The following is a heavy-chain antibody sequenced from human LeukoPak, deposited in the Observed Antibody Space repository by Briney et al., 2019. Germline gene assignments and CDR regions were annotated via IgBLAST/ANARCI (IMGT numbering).Heavy chain of an antibody. D-gene: IGHD6-19*01. CDR3: ARDGQYSSGWYKGGMDV. J-gene: IGHJ6*04. CDR1: GFTFSSYA. CDR2: ISSRSSFT. V-gene: IGHV3-21*05. Sequence: GGSLRLSCAASGFTFSSYAMSWVRQAPGKGLEWVSYISSRSSFTNYADSVKGRFTISRDNAKNSLYLQMNSLRAEDTAVYYCARDGQYSSGWYKGGMDVWGKGTTVTVSS.